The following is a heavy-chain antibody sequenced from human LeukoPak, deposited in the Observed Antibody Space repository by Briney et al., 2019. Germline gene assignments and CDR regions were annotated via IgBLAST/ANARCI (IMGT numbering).Heavy chain of an antibody. Sequence: SETLSLTCTVSGDSISSSSYYWGWIRQPAGKGLEWIGSIYYSGRTYYNPSLKSRVTISVDTSKNQFSLKLSSVTAADTAVYYCARVHYDFWSGYRGGGWFDPWGQGTLVTVSS. D-gene: IGHD3-3*01. CDR3: ARVHYDFWSGYRGGGWFDP. J-gene: IGHJ5*02. CDR2: IYYSGRT. V-gene: IGHV4-39*01. CDR1: GDSISSSSYY.